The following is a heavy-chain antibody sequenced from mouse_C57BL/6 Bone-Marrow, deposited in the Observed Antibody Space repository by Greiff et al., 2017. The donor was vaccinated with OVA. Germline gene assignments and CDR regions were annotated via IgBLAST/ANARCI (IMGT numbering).Heavy chain of an antibody. CDR1: GYSITSGYY. V-gene: IGHV3-6*01. J-gene: IGHJ3*01. CDR2: ISYDGSN. Sequence: EVKLVEPGPGLVKPSQSLSLTCSVTGYSITSGYYWNWIRQFPGNKLEWMGYISYDGSNNYNPSLKNRISLTRDTAKNQLFLKLNAVTTEDTATYYCARGEMGLGFAYWGQGTLVTVSA. D-gene: IGHD2-3*01. CDR3: ARGEMGLGFAY.